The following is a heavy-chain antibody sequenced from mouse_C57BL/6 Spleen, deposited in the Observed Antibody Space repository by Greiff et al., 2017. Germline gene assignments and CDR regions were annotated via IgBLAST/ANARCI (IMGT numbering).Heavy chain of an antibody. Sequence: EVQRVESGGGLVKPGGSLKLSCAASGFTFSSYAMSWVRQTPEKRLEWVATISDGGSYTYYPDNVKGRFTISRDNAKNNLYLQMSHLKSEDTAMYYCARGGLGRDYFDYWGQGTTLTGSS. CDR3: ARGGLGRDYFDY. V-gene: IGHV5-4*01. CDR2: ISDGGSYT. D-gene: IGHD4-1*01. CDR1: GFTFSSYA. J-gene: IGHJ2*01.